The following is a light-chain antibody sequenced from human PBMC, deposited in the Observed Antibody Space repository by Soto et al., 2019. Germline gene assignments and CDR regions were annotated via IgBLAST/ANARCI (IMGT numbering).Light chain of an antibody. J-gene: IGLJ3*02. CDR3: CSYTSSSIRV. V-gene: IGLV2-14*02. CDR1: RSDVGGYNL. Sequence: QSALTQPASVSGSPGQSITMSCTGSRSDVGGYNLVSWYQQHPGKAPKLIIYEVRNRPSGVSNRLSGSKSGNTASLTISGLQADDEADYYCCSYTSSSIRVFGGGTKLTVL. CDR2: EVR.